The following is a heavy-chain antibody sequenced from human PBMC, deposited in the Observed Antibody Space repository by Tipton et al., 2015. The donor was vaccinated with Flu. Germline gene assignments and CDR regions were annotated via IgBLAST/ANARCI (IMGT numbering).Heavy chain of an antibody. D-gene: IGHD1-26*01. V-gene: IGHV2-70*11. J-gene: IGHJ6*02. Sequence: LVKPTQTLTLTCTLSGFSFSSSGMSVTWIRQPPGKALEWLARIDWDDDKYYNTSLQTRLTISKDTSRNQVVLTMTNVDPVDTGTYYCARIRPRAGWAMDVWGQGTTVAVSS. CDR2: IDWDDDK. CDR3: ARIRPRAGWAMDV. CDR1: GFSFSSSGMS.